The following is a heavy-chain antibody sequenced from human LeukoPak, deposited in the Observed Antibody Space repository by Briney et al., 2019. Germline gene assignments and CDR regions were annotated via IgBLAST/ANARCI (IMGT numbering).Heavy chain of an antibody. CDR2: ISSSGSTI. V-gene: IGHV3-11*01. D-gene: IGHD6-19*01. CDR1: GFTFSDYY. CDR3: ARDLAVAGIKVGYYGMDV. J-gene: IGHJ6*02. Sequence: KSAGSLRLSCAASGFTFSDYYMSWIRQAPGKGLEWVSYISSSGSTIYYADSVKGRFTISRDNAKNSLYLQMNSLRAEDTAVYYCARDLAVAGIKVGYYGMDVWGQGTTVTVSS.